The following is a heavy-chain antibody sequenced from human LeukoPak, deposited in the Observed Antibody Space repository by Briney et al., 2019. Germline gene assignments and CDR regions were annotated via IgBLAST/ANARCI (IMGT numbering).Heavy chain of an antibody. Sequence: SETLSLTCAVSGYSISSGYYWGWIRQPPGKGLEWIGSIYHSGSTFYDPSLKSRFTISLDTSKNQFSLKLSSVTAADTAVYYCARGSQYYYDSSGFYAVRNNWFDPWCQGTLVTVSS. CDR2: IYHSGST. V-gene: IGHV4-38-2*01. CDR3: ARGSQYYYDSSGFYAVRNNWFDP. CDR1: GYSISSGYY. J-gene: IGHJ5*02. D-gene: IGHD3-22*01.